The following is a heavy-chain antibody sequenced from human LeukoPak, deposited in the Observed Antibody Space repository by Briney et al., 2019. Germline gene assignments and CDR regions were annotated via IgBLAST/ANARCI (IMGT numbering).Heavy chain of an antibody. Sequence: SETLSLTCTVSGGAISSYYWSWIRQPPGKALEWLGYIYYSGSTNYNPSLKSRVTRSVDTSKNQFSLKLSSVTAADTAVYYCATTRIDNYMDVWGKGTTVTVSS. D-gene: IGHD3-22*01. V-gene: IGHV4-59*01. CDR1: GGAISSYY. CDR2: IYYSGST. CDR3: ATTRIDNYMDV. J-gene: IGHJ6*03.